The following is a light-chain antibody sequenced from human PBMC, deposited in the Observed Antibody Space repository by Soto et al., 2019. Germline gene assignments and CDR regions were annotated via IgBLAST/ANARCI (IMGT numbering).Light chain of an antibody. CDR1: SSNIGSNH. Sequence: QSVLTQPPSVSAAPGQKVTISCSGSSSNIGSNHVSWYQQLPETAPKLLIYDNNERPSGIPDRFSGSKSGTSATLGITGLQTGDEADYFCGAWDSSLGAAIFGGGTKLTV. J-gene: IGLJ2*01. CDR3: GAWDSSLGAAI. V-gene: IGLV1-51*01. CDR2: DNN.